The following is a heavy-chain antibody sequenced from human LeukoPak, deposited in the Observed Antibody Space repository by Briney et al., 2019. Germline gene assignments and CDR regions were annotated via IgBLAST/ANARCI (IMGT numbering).Heavy chain of an antibody. CDR1: GYTFTSYG. Sequence: ASVKVSCKASGYTFTSYGINWVRQAPGQGLEWMGWISAYNGNTNYAQKLQGRVTMTTDTSTSTAYMELRSLRSVDTAVYYCARDDALVATGSFDYWGQGTLVTVSS. CDR2: ISAYNGNT. D-gene: IGHD5-12*01. V-gene: IGHV1-18*01. CDR3: ARDDALVATGSFDY. J-gene: IGHJ4*02.